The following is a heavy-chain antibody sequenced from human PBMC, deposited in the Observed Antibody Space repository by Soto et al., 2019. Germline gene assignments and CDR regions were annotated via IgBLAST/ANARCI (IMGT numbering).Heavy chain of an antibody. CDR1: GFILTNYD. CDR2: IGAAGDT. J-gene: IGHJ6*03. CDR3: ARGGPSVTTSYFYYMDV. Sequence: ELQLVESGGGLVQPGGSLRLSCAGSGFILTNYDMHWVRQAPGKGLEWVSSIGAAGDTYYGVSVKGRFTISRENAKNSLYLQINNLRAGDTAVYFCARGGPSVTTSYFYYMDVWGKGTSVTVSS. V-gene: IGHV3-13*01. D-gene: IGHD4-17*01.